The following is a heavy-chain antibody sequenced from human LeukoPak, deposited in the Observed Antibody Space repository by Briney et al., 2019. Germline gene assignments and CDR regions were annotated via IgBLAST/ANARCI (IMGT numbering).Heavy chain of an antibody. Sequence: SETLSLTCAVYGGSFSDYYWSWIRQPPGKGLEWIGEINHSGSTNYNPSLKSRVTISVDTSKNQFSLKLSSVTAADTAVYYCARGAFIVVVPAAMAWFDPWGQGTLVTVSS. CDR1: GGSFSDYY. CDR2: INHSGST. D-gene: IGHD2-2*01. V-gene: IGHV4-34*01. J-gene: IGHJ5*02. CDR3: ARGAFIVVVPAAMAWFDP.